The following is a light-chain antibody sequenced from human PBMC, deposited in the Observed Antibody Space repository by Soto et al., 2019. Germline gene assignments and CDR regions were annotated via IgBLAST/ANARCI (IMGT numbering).Light chain of an antibody. J-gene: IGKJ5*01. V-gene: IGKV3-15*01. CDR3: QQYTDWPIT. CDR2: AAS. CDR1: QSVTSN. Sequence: EIVMTQSPATLSVSPGERATLSCRASQSVTSNALAWYQQQPGQAPRLLIYAASTRATAVPDRFSGSGSGTDFTLTITSLQSDDFAVYFCQQYTDWPITFGQGTRLEI.